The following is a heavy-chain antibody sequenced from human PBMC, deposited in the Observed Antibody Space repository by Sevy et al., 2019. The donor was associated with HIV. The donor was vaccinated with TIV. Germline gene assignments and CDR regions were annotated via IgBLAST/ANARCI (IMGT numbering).Heavy chain of an antibody. Sequence: GGSLRLSCAASGFTFSPYSMNWVRQAPGKGLEWVSSISGTGTTIYYAASVKGRFTISRENAKNSLYLQMNSLRAEDTAVYYCVRCGSDSCSRTSSLAYWGQGTLVTVSS. CDR2: ISGTGTTI. V-gene: IGHV3-21*06. CDR1: GFTFSPYS. D-gene: IGHD2-2*01. J-gene: IGHJ4*02. CDR3: VRCGSDSCSRTSSLAY.